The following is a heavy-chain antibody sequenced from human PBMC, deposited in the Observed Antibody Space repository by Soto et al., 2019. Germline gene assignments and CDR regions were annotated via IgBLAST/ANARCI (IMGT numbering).Heavy chain of an antibody. CDR3: ARHGLVSIDY. CDR2: IYYSGSS. V-gene: IGHV4-39*01. Sequence: QLQLQESGPGLVKPSETLSLTCTVSGGSIRSSTYYWGWIRQPPGKGLEWIGSIYYSGSSYYNPSLKSRVTISSDTSQNQFSLKLSSVTAADTAVYYCARHGLVSIDYWGQGTLVIVSS. J-gene: IGHJ4*02. D-gene: IGHD2-8*02. CDR1: GGSIRSSTYY.